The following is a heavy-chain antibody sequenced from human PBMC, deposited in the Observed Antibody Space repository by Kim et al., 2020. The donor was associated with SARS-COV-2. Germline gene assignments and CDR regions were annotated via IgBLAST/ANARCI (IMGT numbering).Heavy chain of an antibody. D-gene: IGHD3-22*01. CDR3: ARDGYYDSSGYPFDY. CDR1: GFTFSSYE. CDR2: ISSSGSTI. V-gene: IGHV3-48*03. Sequence: GGSLRLSCAASGFTFSSYEMNWVRQAPGKGLEWVSYISSSGSTIYYADSVKGRFTISRDNAKNSLYLQMNSLRAEDTAVYYCARDGYYDSSGYPFDYWGQGTLVTVSS. J-gene: IGHJ4*02.